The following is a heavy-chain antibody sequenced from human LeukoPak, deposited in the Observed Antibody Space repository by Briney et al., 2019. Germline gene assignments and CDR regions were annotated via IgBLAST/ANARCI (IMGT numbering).Heavy chain of an antibody. Sequence: GGSLRLSCAASGFTFSNAWMSWVRQAPGKGLEWVGRIKSKTDGGTTDYAAPVKGRFTISRDDSKNTLYLQMNSLKTEDTAVYYCTTVRIVVPPPGGYYYYMDVWGKGTTVTVSS. CDR2: IKSKTDGGTT. CDR1: GFTFSNAW. CDR3: TTVRIVVPPPGGYYYYMDV. J-gene: IGHJ6*03. D-gene: IGHD2-2*01. V-gene: IGHV3-15*01.